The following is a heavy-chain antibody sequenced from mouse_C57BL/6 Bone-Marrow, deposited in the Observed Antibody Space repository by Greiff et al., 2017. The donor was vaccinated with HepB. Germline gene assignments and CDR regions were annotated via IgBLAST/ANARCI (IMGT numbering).Heavy chain of an antibody. J-gene: IGHJ2*01. V-gene: IGHV5-16*01. Sequence: DVHLVESEGGLVQPGSSMKLSCTASGFTFSDYYMAWVRQVPEKGLEWVANINYDGSSTYYLDSLKSRFIISRDNAKNILYLQMSSLKSEDTATYYCARVPYGSFDYWGQGTTLTVSS. D-gene: IGHD1-1*01. CDR3: ARVPYGSFDY. CDR2: INYDGSST. CDR1: GFTFSDYY.